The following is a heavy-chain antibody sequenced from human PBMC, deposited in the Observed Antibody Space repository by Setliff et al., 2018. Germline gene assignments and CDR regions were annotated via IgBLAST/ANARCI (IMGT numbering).Heavy chain of an antibody. CDR1: GFTFTSYA. CDR3: ARRGGTAGARGFDI. J-gene: IGHJ3*02. D-gene: IGHD6-19*01. Sequence: GQSLKISCAASGFTFTSYAMSWVRQAPGKEPDWVSTITDSGRTKYYGQPVKGRFTICRDNSRNTIYLQMNSLRTEDMAISYCARRGGTAGARGFDIWGQGTMVTVSS. CDR2: ITDSGRTK. V-gene: IGHV3-23*01.